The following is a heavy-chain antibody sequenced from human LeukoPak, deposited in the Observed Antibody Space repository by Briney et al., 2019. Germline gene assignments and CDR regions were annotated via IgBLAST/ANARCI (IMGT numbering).Heavy chain of an antibody. CDR1: GYTFTYPY. D-gene: IGHD1-14*01. Sequence: ASVKISCKVSGYTFTYPYMHWLLDPPGKGLEWMGLIDPEDGETEYAERFQGRVTVSADTSTDTAYLELRNLTSDDTAVFFCATLLRAGPTTGLNFWGQGTLVTVCS. J-gene: IGHJ4*02. CDR3: ATLLRAGPTTGLNF. V-gene: IGHV1-69-2*01. CDR2: IDPEDGET.